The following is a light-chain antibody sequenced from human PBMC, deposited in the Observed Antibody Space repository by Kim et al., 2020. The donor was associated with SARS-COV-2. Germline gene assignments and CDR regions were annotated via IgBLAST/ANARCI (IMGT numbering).Light chain of an antibody. CDR3: QSYDTSLSGYV. CDR2: AYN. V-gene: IGLV1-40*01. J-gene: IGLJ1*01. CDR1: SSNIGAGYG. Sequence: RVTSSCAGSSSNIGAGYGIHWYQQLPGTAPKVLIYAYNNRPSGVPDRISGSKSGTSASLAITGLQAEDEADYYCQSYDTSLSGYVFGTGTKVTVL.